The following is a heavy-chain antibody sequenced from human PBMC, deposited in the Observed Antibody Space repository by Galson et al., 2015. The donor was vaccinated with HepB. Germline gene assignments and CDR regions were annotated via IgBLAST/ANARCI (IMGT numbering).Heavy chain of an antibody. J-gene: IGHJ5*02. CDR2: ISPYNRDT. Sequence: SVKVSCKASGYTFSTYSITWVRQAPGQGLEWMGWISPYNRDTDYARKFQGRVTMTTDTFTGTAYMELRSLRSEDTAVYYCARAGIQLWFTWFDPWGQGTLVTVSS. D-gene: IGHD5-18*01. CDR3: ARAGIQLWFTWFDP. V-gene: IGHV1-18*01. CDR1: GYTFSTYS.